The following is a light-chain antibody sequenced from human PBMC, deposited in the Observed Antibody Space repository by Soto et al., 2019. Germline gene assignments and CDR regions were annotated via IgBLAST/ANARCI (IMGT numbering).Light chain of an antibody. CDR1: QGISSY. CDR3: QQSYSTPIT. CDR2: AAS. Sequence: DIQLTQSPSSLSASVGDRVTITCRVSQGISSYLNWYRQKPGKAPKLLIYAASSLQSGVPSRFSGTGYGKDFTLTISSLQPEDFATYYCQQSYSTPITFGQGTRLEIK. J-gene: IGKJ5*01. V-gene: IGKV1-39*01.